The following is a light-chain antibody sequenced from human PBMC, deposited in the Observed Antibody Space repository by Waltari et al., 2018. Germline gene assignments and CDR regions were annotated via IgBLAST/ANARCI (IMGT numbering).Light chain of an antibody. J-gene: IGKJ5*01. CDR3: QQRANWPIT. CDR2: DAL. V-gene: IGKV3-11*01. Sequence: EIVLTQSPATLSLSPGERATLSCRASQSVSSYLICYQQQPGQAPRLLIYDALNRATGIPARFSGSGSGTDFTLTISSLEPEDFAVYYCQQRANWPITFGQGTRLEIK. CDR1: QSVSSY.